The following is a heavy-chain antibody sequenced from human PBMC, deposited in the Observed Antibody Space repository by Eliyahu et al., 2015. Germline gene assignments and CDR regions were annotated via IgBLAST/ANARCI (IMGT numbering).Heavy chain of an antibody. D-gene: IGHD5-12*01. CDR3: ARVGVATDFDY. CDR2: INPSGGST. CDR1: GYTFTSXY. Sequence: QVQLVQSGAEVKKPGASVKVSCXXSGYTFTSXYMHWVRQAPGQGLEWMGIINPSGGSTSYAQKFQGRVTMTRDTSTSTVYMELSSLRSEDTAVYYCARVGVATDFDYWGQGTLVTVSS. J-gene: IGHJ4*02. V-gene: IGHV1-46*01.